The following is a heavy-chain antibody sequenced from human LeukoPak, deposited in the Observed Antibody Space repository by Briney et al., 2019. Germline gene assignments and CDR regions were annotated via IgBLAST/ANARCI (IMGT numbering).Heavy chain of an antibody. Sequence: SQTLSLTCAVSGGSISSGGYSWSWIRQPPGKGLEWIVYIYHSGSTYYNPSLKSRVTISVDRSKNQFSLKLSSVTAADTAVYYCAKWPYYDSSGYSYWGQGTLVTVSS. J-gene: IGHJ4*02. CDR2: IYHSGST. CDR1: GGSISSGGYS. CDR3: AKWPYYDSSGYSY. D-gene: IGHD3-22*01. V-gene: IGHV4-30-2*01.